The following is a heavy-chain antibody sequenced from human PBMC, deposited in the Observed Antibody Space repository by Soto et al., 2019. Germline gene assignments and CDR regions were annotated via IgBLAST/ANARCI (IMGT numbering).Heavy chain of an antibody. V-gene: IGHV1-3*01. D-gene: IGHD3-3*01. CDR1: GYTFTSYA. CDR2: INAGNGNT. CDR3: ARNELYYDFWSGNRGAAFDI. Sequence: GASVKVSCKASGYTFTSYAMHWVRQAPGQRLEWMGWINAGNGNTKYSQKFQGRVTITRDTSASTAYMELSSLRSEDTAVYYCARNELYYDFWSGNRGAAFDIWGQGTMVTVSS. J-gene: IGHJ3*02.